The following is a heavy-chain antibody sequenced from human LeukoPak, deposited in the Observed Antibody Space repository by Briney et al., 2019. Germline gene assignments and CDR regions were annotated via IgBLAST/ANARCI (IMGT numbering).Heavy chain of an antibody. Sequence: ASVKVSCKASGYTFSGYYMHWVRQAPGQGLEWMGWINPNSGGTSYARKFQGRVTMTRDTSISTAYMELSRLRYDDTAVYYCARPLRVTMVRGAAFRASSDFDPWGQGTLVTVSS. J-gene: IGHJ5*02. D-gene: IGHD3-10*01. CDR2: INPNSGGT. V-gene: IGHV1-2*02. CDR1: GYTFSGYY. CDR3: ARPLRVTMVRGAAFRASSDFDP.